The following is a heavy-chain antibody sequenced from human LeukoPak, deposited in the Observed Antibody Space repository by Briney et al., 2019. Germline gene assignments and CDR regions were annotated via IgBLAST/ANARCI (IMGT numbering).Heavy chain of an antibody. CDR3: ATQGVEDDAFDI. Sequence: GSSVKVSCKASGGTFSSYAISWVRQAPGQGLEWMGWMNPNSGNTGYAQKFQGRVTMTRNTSISTAYMELSSLRSEDTAVYYCATQGVEDDAFDIWGQGTMVTVSS. CDR1: GGTFSSYA. CDR2: MNPNSGNT. V-gene: IGHV1-8*02. J-gene: IGHJ3*02. D-gene: IGHD2-15*01.